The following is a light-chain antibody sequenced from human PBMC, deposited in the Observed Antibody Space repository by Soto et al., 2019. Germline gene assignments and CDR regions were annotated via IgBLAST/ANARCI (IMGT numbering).Light chain of an antibody. CDR2: RAS. CDR1: QSLSGN. Sequence: EIVMKQSPATLSVSPGERVTLSCRASQSLSGNLAWYQQKPGLAPRLLINRASTRATGIPARFSGSGSETEFTLTISSLQSEDFAVYYCQQYNNWPRTFGQGTKVDIK. CDR3: QQYNNWPRT. V-gene: IGKV3-15*01. J-gene: IGKJ1*01.